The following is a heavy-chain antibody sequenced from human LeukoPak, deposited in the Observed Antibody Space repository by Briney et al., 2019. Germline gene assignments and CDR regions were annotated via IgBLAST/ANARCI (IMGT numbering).Heavy chain of an antibody. Sequence: SETLSLTCTVSGGSISSGDYYWSWIRQPPGKGLEWIAYMYYSGSTYYNPSLKNRVTMSADTSKNQLSLKLSSVTAADTAVYYCARPYYYDSRIDPWGQGILVTVSS. V-gene: IGHV4-30-4*01. CDR3: ARPYYYDSRIDP. J-gene: IGHJ5*02. CDR2: MYYSGST. D-gene: IGHD3-22*01. CDR1: GGSISSGDYY.